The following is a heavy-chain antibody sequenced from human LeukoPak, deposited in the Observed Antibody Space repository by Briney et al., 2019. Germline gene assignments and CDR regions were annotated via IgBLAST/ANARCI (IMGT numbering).Heavy chain of an antibody. CDR3: ARDTDDFQGLDI. Sequence: RGSLRLSCAASGFTFSSYGMHWVRQAPGKGLEWVANINLDGRQRIYVHSVKGRFTISRARTENSLYLQMSSLRVEDTAVYYCARDTDDFQGLDIWGQRTVVTVSS. V-gene: IGHV3-7*01. CDR2: INLDGRQR. CDR1: GFTFSSYG. J-gene: IGHJ3*02. D-gene: IGHD3-3*01.